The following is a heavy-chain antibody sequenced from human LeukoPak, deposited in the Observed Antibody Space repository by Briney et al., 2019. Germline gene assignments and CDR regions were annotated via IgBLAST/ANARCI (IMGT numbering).Heavy chain of an antibody. D-gene: IGHD4-23*01. Sequence: GGSLRLSCAASGFTFSSYEMNWVRQAPGKGLDWVSYISSSGSTIYYADSVKGRFTISRDNAKNSLYLQMNSLRAEDTTVYYCARDRGYGGNAGFDYWGQGTLVTVSS. V-gene: IGHV3-48*03. CDR1: GFTFSSYE. J-gene: IGHJ4*02. CDR3: ARDRGYGGNAGFDY. CDR2: ISSSGSTI.